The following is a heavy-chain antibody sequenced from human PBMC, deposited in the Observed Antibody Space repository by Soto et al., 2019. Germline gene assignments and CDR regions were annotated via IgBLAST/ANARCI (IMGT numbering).Heavy chain of an antibody. Sequence: AASVKVSCKASGYTFTSYAMHWVRQAPGQRLEWMGWINAGNGNTKYSQKFRGRVTITRDTSASTAYMELSSLRSEDTAVYYCARYSCGGDCYAYYYYGMDVWGQGTTVTVSS. CDR2: INAGNGNT. D-gene: IGHD2-21*02. J-gene: IGHJ6*02. V-gene: IGHV1-3*01. CDR3: ARYSCGGDCYAYYYYGMDV. CDR1: GYTFTSYA.